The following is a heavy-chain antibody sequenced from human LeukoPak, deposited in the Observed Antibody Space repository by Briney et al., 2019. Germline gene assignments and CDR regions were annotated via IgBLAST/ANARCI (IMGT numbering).Heavy chain of an antibody. CDR3: ARATIAVAGTL. J-gene: IGHJ4*02. CDR2: ISYDGSNK. D-gene: IGHD6-19*01. CDR1: GFTFSSYA. V-gene: IGHV3-30-3*01. Sequence: PGGPLRLSCAASGFTFSSYAMHWVRQAPGKGLEWVAVISYDGSNKYYADSVKGRFTISRDNSKNTLYLQMNSLRAEDTAVYYCARATIAVAGTLWGQGTLVTVSS.